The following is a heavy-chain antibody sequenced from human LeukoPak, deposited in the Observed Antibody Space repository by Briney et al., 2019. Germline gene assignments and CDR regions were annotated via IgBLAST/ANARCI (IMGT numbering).Heavy chain of an antibody. J-gene: IGHJ5*02. CDR3: ARHESYGDANWFDP. CDR2: IYYNGVT. CDR1: GGSITGYY. Sequence: PSETLSLTCTVSGGSITGYYCSWIRQSPGKGLDWIGYIYYNGVTNYDPSLGSRVTMSVDTSKNHFSLKLSSVTAADTAVYYCARHESYGDANWFDPWGLGTLVTVSS. V-gene: IGHV4-59*08. D-gene: IGHD4-17*01.